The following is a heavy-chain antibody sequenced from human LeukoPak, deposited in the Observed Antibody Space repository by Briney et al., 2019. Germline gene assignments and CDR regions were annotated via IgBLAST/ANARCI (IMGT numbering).Heavy chain of an antibody. CDR3: ARDPVGGSTIFDY. CDR2: TYYRSKWYY. Sequence: SQTLSLTCTISGDSVSSNSDAWNWIRQSPSRGLEWLGRTYYRSKWYYDYAVAVKSRISINPDTSKNQFSLQLSSVTPEDTAVYYCARDPVGGSTIFDYWGQGTLVTVSS. D-gene: IGHD1-26*01. J-gene: IGHJ4*02. V-gene: IGHV6-1*01. CDR1: GDSVSSNSDA.